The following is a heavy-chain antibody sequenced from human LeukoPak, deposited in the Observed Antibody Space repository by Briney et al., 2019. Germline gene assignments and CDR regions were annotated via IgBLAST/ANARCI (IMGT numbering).Heavy chain of an antibody. J-gene: IGHJ4*02. CDR1: GFTFSIYG. D-gene: IGHD6-13*01. V-gene: IGHV3-23*01. CDR2: IRDNGEST. CDR3: AKDGSSWNFDY. Sequence: PGGSLRLSCAASGFTFSIYGMHWVRQAPGKGLEWVAGIRDNGESTFYRDSVKGRFTISRDNSKNTLYLQMNSLRPEDTAVYYCAKDGSSWNFDYWGQGTLVSVSS.